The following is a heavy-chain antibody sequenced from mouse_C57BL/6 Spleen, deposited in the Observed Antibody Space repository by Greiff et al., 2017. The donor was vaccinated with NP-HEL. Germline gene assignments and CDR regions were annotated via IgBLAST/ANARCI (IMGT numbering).Heavy chain of an antibody. V-gene: IGHV1-76*01. CDR2: IYPGSGNT. D-gene: IGHD1-1*01. J-gene: IGHJ3*01. CDR3: ARSPLYGSSYEPFAY. CDR1: GYTFTDYY. Sequence: VKLMESGAELVRPGASVKLSCKASGYTFTDYYINWVKQRPGPGLEWIARIYPGSGNTYYNAKFKGKATLTAEKSSSTAYMQLSSLTSEDSAVYFCARSPLYGSSYEPFAYWGQGTLVTVSA.